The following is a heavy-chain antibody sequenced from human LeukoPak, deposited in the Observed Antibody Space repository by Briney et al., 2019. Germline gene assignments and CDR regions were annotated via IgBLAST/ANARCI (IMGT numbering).Heavy chain of an antibody. CDR3: AGTSMVRGVIDY. J-gene: IGHJ4*02. CDR2: IYTSGST. V-gene: IGHV4-4*07. Sequence: PSETLSLTCTVSGGSISSYYWSWIRQPAGKGLEWIGRIYTSGSTNYNPSLKSRVTMSVDTSKNQFSLKLSSVTAADKAVYYCAGTSMVRGVIDYWGQGTLVTVSS. CDR1: GGSISSYY. D-gene: IGHD3-10*01.